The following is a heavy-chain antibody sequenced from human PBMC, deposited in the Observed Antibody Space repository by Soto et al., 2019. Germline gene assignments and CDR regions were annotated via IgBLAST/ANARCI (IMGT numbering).Heavy chain of an antibody. CDR1: GGSFSGYY. J-gene: IGHJ4*02. D-gene: IGHD6-6*01. V-gene: IGHV4-34*01. CDR2: INHSGST. Sequence: SETLSLTCDVYGGSFSGYYWIWIRQPPGKGLEWIGEINHSGSTNYNPSLKSRVTISVDTSKNQFSLKLSSVTAADTAVYYCARDRSIAARTGGFDYWGQGTLVTVSS. CDR3: ARDRSIAARTGGFDY.